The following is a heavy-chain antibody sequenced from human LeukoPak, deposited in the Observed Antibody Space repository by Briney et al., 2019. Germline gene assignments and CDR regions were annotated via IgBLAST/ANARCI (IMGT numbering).Heavy chain of an antibody. Sequence: GGSLRLSCAASGFTFSRYAMHWVRQAPGKGLEYVSAISSNGGSTYYANSVKGRFTISRDNSKNTLYLQMGSLRGEDMAVYYCAREAKEWEPTRGFDIWGQGTMVTVSS. J-gene: IGHJ3*02. CDR3: AREAKEWEPTRGFDI. CDR1: GFTFSRYA. CDR2: ISSNGGST. D-gene: IGHD1-26*01. V-gene: IGHV3-64*01.